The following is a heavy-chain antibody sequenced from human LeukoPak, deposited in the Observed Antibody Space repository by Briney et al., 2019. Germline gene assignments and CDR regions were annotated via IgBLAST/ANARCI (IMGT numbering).Heavy chain of an antibody. D-gene: IGHD3-10*01. CDR3: ARDHNQYYYGSGVSGGWFDP. V-gene: IGHV4-39*07. J-gene: IGHJ5*02. CDR1: GGSISDSSYY. Sequence: SETLSLTCTVSGGSISDSSYYWGWIRQPPGKGLEWIGSIYYSGSTYYNPSLKSRVTISVDTSKNQFSLKLSSVTAADTAVYYCARDHNQYYYGSGVSGGWFDPWGQGTLVTVSS. CDR2: IYYSGST.